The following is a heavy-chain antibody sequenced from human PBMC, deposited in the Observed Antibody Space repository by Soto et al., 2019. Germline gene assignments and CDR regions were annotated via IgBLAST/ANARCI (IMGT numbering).Heavy chain of an antibody. D-gene: IGHD6-13*01. Sequence: PSQTLSLTCAVYGGSFSGYYWSWIRQPPGKGLEWIGEINHSGSTNYNPSLKSRVTISVDTSKNQFSLKLSSVTAADPAVYYCERGRAVAGIGYFDYWCQGPLVT. CDR3: ERGRAVAGIGYFDY. J-gene: IGHJ4*02. V-gene: IGHV4-34*01. CDR1: GGSFSGYY. CDR2: INHSGST.